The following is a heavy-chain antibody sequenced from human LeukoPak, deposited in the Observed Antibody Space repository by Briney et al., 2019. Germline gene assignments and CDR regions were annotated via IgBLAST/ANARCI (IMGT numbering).Heavy chain of an antibody. CDR1: GYTFTGYY. V-gene: IGHV1-2*04. CDR3: ARDRDIAAAIRLGYYFDY. CDR2: INPNSGGT. J-gene: IGHJ4*02. Sequence: ASVKVSCKASGYTFTGYYMHWVRQAPGQGLEWMGWINPNSGGTNYAQKFQGWVTMTRDTSVSTAYMELSRLRSDDTAVYYCARDRDIAAAIRLGYYFDYWGQGTLVTVSS. D-gene: IGHD6-13*01.